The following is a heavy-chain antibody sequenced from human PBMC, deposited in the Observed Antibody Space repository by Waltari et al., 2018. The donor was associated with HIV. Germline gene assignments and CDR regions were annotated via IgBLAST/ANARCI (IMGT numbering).Heavy chain of an antibody. CDR2: TIPMFGTA. CDR3: ASARETMGVDFDS. D-gene: IGHD3-10*01. V-gene: IGHV1-69*08. CDR1: GGAFVSHT. Sequence: QVQLVQSGAEVKKPGSSVKVSCKASGGAFVSHTFNWVRQAPGQGLEWMGSTIPMFGTATYERKFQGRGTITADKSTTPSYRELIGLRIDDTAVYYCASARETMGVDFDSWGQGTLVTVS. J-gene: IGHJ5*01.